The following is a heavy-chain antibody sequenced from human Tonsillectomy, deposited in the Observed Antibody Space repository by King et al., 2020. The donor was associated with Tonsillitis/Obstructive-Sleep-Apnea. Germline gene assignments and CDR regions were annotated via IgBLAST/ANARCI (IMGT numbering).Heavy chain of an antibody. CDR2: IRDSGIST. CDR1: GFTFSSYA. D-gene: IGHD3-3*01. CDR3: AKAARSLYYYYSMDV. Sequence: VQLVESGGGLVQPGGSQRLSCAASGFTFSSYAMSWVRQAPGKGLEWVSGIRDSGISTYYADSVKGRFTISRDNSKNTLYLQMNSLRAEDTAVYYCAKAARSLYYYYSMDVWGTGTTVTVSS. J-gene: IGHJ6*03. V-gene: IGHV3-23*04.